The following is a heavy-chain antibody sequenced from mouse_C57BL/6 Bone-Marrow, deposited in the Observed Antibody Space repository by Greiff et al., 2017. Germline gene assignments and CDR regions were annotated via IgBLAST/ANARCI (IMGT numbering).Heavy chain of an antibody. J-gene: IGHJ4*01. V-gene: IGHV1-69*01. CDR2: IDPSDSYT. CDR1: GYTFTSYW. Sequence: QVQLQQSGAELVMPGASVKLSCKASGYTFTSYWMHWVKQRPGQGLEWIGEIDPSDSYTNYNQKFKGKSTLTVGKSSSTAYMQLGSLTSGDSAVYYCAREGAYDLRGDYAMDYGGQGTSVTVSS. D-gene: IGHD6-5*01. CDR3: AREGAYDLRGDYAMDY.